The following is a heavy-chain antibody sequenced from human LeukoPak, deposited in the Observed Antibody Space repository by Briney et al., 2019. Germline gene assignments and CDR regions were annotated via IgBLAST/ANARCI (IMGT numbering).Heavy chain of an antibody. Sequence: GGSLRLSCLASGFTFSNYAMSWVRQAPGKGLEWVSSISGSGGTSYYADCVKGRFTISRDNSKNTLYLQMNSLRAEDTAVYYCAKEGVVPAAMWGLYYYYYYMDVWGKGTTVTISS. D-gene: IGHD2-2*01. J-gene: IGHJ6*03. V-gene: IGHV3-23*01. CDR3: AKEGVVPAAMWGLYYYYYYMDV. CDR1: GFTFSNYA. CDR2: ISGSGGTS.